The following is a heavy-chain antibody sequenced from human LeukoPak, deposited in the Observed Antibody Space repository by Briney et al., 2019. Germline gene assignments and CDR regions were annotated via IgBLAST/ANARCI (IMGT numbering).Heavy chain of an antibody. V-gene: IGHV4-39*01. CDR2: IYYSGSS. CDR3: ARYVYYYYYMDV. D-gene: IGHD3-10*02. J-gene: IGHJ6*03. Sequence: PSETLSLTCTVSGRSISSSSYYWGWIRQPPGKGLEWIGSIYYSGSSYYNPSLKSRVTISVDTSKNQFSLKLSSVTAADTAVYYCARYVYYYYYMDVWGKGTTVTVSS. CDR1: GRSISSSSYY.